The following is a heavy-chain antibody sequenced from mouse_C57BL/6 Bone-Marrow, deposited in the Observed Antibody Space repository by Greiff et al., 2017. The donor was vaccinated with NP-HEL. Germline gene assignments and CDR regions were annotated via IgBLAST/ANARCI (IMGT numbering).Heavy chain of an antibody. V-gene: IGHV1-66*01. CDR2: IYPGSGNT. Sequence: QVQLQQSGPELVKPGASVKISCKASGYSFTSYYIHWVKQRPGQGLEWIGWIYPGSGNTKYNEKFKGKATLTADTSSSTAYMQLSSLTSEDSAVYYCAREGLYYYGSKSAMDYWGQGTSVTVSS. CDR1: GYSFTSYY. D-gene: IGHD1-1*01. CDR3: AREGLYYYGSKSAMDY. J-gene: IGHJ4*01.